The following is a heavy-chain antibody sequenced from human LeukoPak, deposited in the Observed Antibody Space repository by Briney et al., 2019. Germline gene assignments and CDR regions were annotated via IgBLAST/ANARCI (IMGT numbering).Heavy chain of an antibody. D-gene: IGHD6-13*01. CDR3: ARVGVAIAAAGHFDY. CDR1: GGSISSRSYY. Sequence: SETLSLTCTVSGGSISSRSYYWGWIRQPPGKGLEWIGSIYYSGSTYYNPSLKSRVTISVDTSKNQFSLKLSSVTAADTAVYYCARVGVAIAAAGHFDYWGQGTLVTVSS. J-gene: IGHJ4*02. V-gene: IGHV4-39*07. CDR2: IYYSGST.